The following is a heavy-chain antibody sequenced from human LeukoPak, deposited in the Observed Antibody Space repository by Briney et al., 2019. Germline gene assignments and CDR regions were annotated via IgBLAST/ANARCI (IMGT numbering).Heavy chain of an antibody. V-gene: IGHV4-61*08. CDR1: GGSISSGGYY. CDR3: ARGEWELHY. J-gene: IGHJ4*02. Sequence: SETLSLTCTVSGGSISSGGYYWSWIRQPPGKGLEWIGYIYHSGSTNYNPSLKSRVTISVDTSKNQFSLKLSSVTAADTAVYYCARGEWELHYWGQGTLVTVSS. CDR2: IYHSGST. D-gene: IGHD1-26*01.